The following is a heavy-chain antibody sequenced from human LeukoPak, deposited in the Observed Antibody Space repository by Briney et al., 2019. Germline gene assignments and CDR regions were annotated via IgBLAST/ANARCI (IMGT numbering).Heavy chain of an antibody. Sequence: PSETLSLTCTVSGGSISNYYWSWLRQPAGMGLEWVGRIYASGSTNYNPSLKSRVTISVDTSNNQFSLNLSSVTAADTAVYYCARTSARGAQFDYWGQGTLVTVSS. V-gene: IGHV4-4*07. J-gene: IGHJ4*02. CDR3: ARTSARGAQFDY. D-gene: IGHD3-10*01. CDR2: IYASGST. CDR1: GGSISNYY.